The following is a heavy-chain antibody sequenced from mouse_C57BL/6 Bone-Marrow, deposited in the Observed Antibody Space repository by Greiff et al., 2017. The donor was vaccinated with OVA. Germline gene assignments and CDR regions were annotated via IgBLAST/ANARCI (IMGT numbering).Heavy chain of an antibody. J-gene: IGHJ2*01. Sequence: VQLQQSGAELARPGASVKMSCKASGYTFTSYTIHWVKQRPGQGLEWIGYIDPTNDYTNYNQKFKGKATLTADKPSSTAYMQLSSLTSVDSAVYYCTRGYYFDYWGQGTTLTVSS. CDR2: IDPTNDYT. CDR3: TRGYYFDY. V-gene: IGHV1-4*01. CDR1: GYTFTSYT.